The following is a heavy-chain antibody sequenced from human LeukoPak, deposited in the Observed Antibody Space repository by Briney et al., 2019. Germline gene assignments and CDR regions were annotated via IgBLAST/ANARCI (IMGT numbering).Heavy chain of an antibody. CDR1: GGSISSSSYY. Sequence: SETLSLTCTVPGGSISSSSYYWGWIRQPPGKGLEWIRSIYYSGSTYYNPSLKSRVTISVDTSKNQFSLKLSSVTAADTAVYYCARDGARDYYDSSGYYYFDYWGQGTLVTVSS. J-gene: IGHJ4*02. CDR3: ARDGARDYYDSSGYYYFDY. D-gene: IGHD3-22*01. V-gene: IGHV4-39*07. CDR2: IYYSGST.